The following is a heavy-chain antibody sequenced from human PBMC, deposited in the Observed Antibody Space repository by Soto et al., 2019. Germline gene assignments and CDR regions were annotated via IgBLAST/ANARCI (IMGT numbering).Heavy chain of an antibody. D-gene: IGHD2-2*01. Sequence: GGSLRLSCAASGFSFNDNWMHWVRQVPGKGLMWVSRLKSDGRDTIYADSVKGRFTVSRDGAKNTLYLQMNSLRVGDTAVYYCVREMPVPIRGGYYYYSVLDAWGQGXTVTVYS. J-gene: IGHJ6*02. CDR2: LKSDGRDT. CDR3: VREMPVPIRGGYYYYSVLDA. V-gene: IGHV3-74*01. CDR1: GFSFNDNW.